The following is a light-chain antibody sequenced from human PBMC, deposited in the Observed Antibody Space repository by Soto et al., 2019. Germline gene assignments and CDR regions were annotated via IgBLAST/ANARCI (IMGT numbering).Light chain of an antibody. J-gene: IGKJ1*01. CDR2: DAS. V-gene: IGKV1-5*01. CDR1: QSINNW. Sequence: DIQMTQSPYTLSASVGDRVTITCRASQSINNWLAWYQQKPGKAPNLLIYDASNLESGVPSRFSGSVSGREFTLPISSLQPEDSATYYCQQYNSRSRAFGQGTKVEIK. CDR3: QQYNSRSRA.